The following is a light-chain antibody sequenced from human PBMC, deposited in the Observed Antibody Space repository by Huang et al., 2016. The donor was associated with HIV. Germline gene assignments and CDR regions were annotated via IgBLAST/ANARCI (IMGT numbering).Light chain of an antibody. CDR1: QSISDW. CDR3: QQYNSYPYT. CDR2: KAS. V-gene: IGKV1-5*03. J-gene: IGKJ2*01. Sequence: DIQMTQSPSTLSASVGDRVTITCRASQSISDWLAWYQQKPGRAPKVLIYKASTLESGVPSRISGSGSGTYFTLTIGNLQPDDFATYYCQQYNSYPYTFGQGTKLEIK.